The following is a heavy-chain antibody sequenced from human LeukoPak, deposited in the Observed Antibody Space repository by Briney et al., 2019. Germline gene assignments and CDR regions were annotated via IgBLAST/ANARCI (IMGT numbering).Heavy chain of an antibody. D-gene: IGHD4-17*01. CDR3: ARDFWADNGDYSDDY. Sequence: GGSLRLSCTASGFIFSDYYMCWIRQAPGKGLEWVSYISSGGSTIYYADSVKGRFAISRDNAKNSLYLQMNSLRAEDTAVYYCARDFWADNGDYSDDYWGQGTLVTVSS. J-gene: IGHJ4*02. CDR1: GFIFSDYY. CDR2: ISSGGSTI. V-gene: IGHV3-11*04.